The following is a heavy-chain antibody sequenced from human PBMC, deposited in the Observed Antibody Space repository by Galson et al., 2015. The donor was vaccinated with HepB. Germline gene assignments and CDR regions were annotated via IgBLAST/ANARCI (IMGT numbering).Heavy chain of an antibody. CDR2: IYYDGNNK. Sequence: SLRLSCAASGFSFSSYGFHWVRQAPGKALEWVAVIYYDGNNKYYADSVKGRFTISRDNFKSTLYLQMNSLRAEDTAVYYCARNMLTFSKSLADFDYWGQGTLVTVSS. D-gene: IGHD3-9*01. CDR1: GFSFSSYG. J-gene: IGHJ4*02. CDR3: ARNMLTFSKSLADFDY. V-gene: IGHV3-33*01.